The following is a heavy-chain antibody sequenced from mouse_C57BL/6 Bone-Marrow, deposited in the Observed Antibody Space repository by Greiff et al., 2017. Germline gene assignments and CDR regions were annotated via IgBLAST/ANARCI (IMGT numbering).Heavy chain of an antibody. D-gene: IGHD1-1*01. V-gene: IGHV1-5*01. CDR2: IYPGNSDT. Sequence: VQQQQSGTVLARPGASVKMSCKTSGYTFTSYWMHWVKQRPGQGLEWIGAIYPGNSDTSYNQKFKGKAKLTAVPSASTAYMELSSLTNEDSAVYYCTREGDGSLLYWHFDVWGTGTTVTVSS. J-gene: IGHJ1*03. CDR3: TREGDGSLLYWHFDV. CDR1: GYTFTSYW.